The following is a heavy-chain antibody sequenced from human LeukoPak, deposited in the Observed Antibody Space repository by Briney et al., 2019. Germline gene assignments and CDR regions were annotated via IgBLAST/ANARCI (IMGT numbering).Heavy chain of an antibody. Sequence: PSETLSLTCTVSGGSISSGGYYWSWIRQPPGKGLEWIGYIYHSGSTYYNPSLKSRVTISVDRSKNQFSLKLSSVTAADTAVYYCARSSEDSNYVWFDPWGQGTLVTVSS. V-gene: IGHV4-30-2*01. CDR1: GGSISSGGYY. CDR2: IYHSGST. J-gene: IGHJ5*02. D-gene: IGHD4-11*01. CDR3: ARSSEDSNYVWFDP.